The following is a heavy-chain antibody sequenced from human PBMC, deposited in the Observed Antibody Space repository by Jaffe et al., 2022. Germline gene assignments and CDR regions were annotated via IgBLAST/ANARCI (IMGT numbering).Heavy chain of an antibody. D-gene: IGHD2-2*01. CDR3: RVCSSTSCYATGAFDI. CDR1: GYTFTDYY. J-gene: IGHJ3*02. Sequence: EVQLVQSGAEVKKPGATVKISCKVSGYTFTDYYMHWVQQAPGKGLEWMGLVDPEDGETIYAEKFQGRVTITADTSTDTAYMELSSLRSEDTAVYYCRVCSSTSCYATGAFDIWGQGTMVTVSS. CDR2: VDPEDGET. V-gene: IGHV1-69-2*01.